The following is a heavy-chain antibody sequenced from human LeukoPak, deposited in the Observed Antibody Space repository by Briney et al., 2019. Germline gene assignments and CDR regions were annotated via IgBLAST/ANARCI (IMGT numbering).Heavy chain of an antibody. Sequence: SETLSLTCAVYGGSFSGYYWSWIRQPPGKGLEWIGEINHSGSTNYNPSLKSRVTISVDTSKNQFSLKLSSVTAADTAVYYCARVTVRGVIIRSYYYYYGMDVWGKGTTVTVSS. CDR2: INHSGST. D-gene: IGHD3-10*01. V-gene: IGHV4-34*01. CDR1: GGSFSGYY. J-gene: IGHJ6*04. CDR3: ARVTVRGVIIRSYYYYYGMDV.